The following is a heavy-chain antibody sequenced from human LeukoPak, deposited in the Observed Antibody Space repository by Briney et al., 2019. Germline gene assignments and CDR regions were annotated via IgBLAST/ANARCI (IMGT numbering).Heavy chain of an antibody. Sequence: GGSLRLSCAASGFTLSPYAMNWVRQAPGKGLEWIAFISDSGHTKYNADSVKGRLTISRDNAKNSVFLQMNSLRDEDTAVYYCARKELEGSWFDPWGQGTLVTVTS. CDR1: GFTLSPYA. CDR2: ISDSGHTK. V-gene: IGHV3-48*02. CDR3: ARKELEGSWFDP. J-gene: IGHJ5*02. D-gene: IGHD3-10*01.